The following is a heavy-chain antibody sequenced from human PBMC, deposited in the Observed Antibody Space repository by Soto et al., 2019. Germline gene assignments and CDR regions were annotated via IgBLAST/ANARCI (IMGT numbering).Heavy chain of an antibody. J-gene: IGHJ3*02. Sequence: GGSLRLSCAASGFTFSSYDMHWVRQATGKGLEWVSAIGTAGDTYYPGSVKGRFTISRENAKNSLYLQMNSLRAGDTAVYYCARGDYGDLETDMAFDIWGQGTMVTVSS. CDR2: IGTAGDT. CDR1: GFTFSSYD. CDR3: ARGDYGDLETDMAFDI. V-gene: IGHV3-13*01. D-gene: IGHD4-17*01.